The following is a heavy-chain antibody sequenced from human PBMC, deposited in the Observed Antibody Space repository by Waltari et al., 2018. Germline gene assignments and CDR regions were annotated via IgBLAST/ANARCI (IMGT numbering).Heavy chain of an antibody. CDR1: GGSVSSGSHY. CDR2: IYYSGST. Sequence: QVQLQESGTGLVKPSETLSLTCYGSGGSVSSGSHYWSWIRQPPGKGLDLIGFIYYSGSTNYNPSLKSRVTISVAMSKNQFSLKLTSVTAADTALYYCARITVATPKYYFDFWGQGTLFTVSS. V-gene: IGHV4-61*01. CDR3: ARITVATPKYYFDF. D-gene: IGHD5-12*01. J-gene: IGHJ4*02.